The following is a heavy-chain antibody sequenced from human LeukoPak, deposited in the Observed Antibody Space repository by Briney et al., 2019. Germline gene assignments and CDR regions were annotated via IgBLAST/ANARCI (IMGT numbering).Heavy chain of an antibody. D-gene: IGHD1-1*01. CDR2: IIPIFGTA. CDR3: ASLTGGREEYYFDY. CDR1: GGTFSSYA. J-gene: IGHJ4*02. V-gene: IGHV1-69*05. Sequence: KVSCKASGGTFSSYAISWVRQAPGQGLEWMGRIIPIFGTANYAQKFQGRVTITTDESTSTAYMELSSLRPEDTAVYYCASLTGGREEYYFDYWGQGTLVTVSS.